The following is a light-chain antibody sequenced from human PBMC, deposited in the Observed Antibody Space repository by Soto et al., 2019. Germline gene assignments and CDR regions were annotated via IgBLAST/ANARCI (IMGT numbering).Light chain of an antibody. J-gene: IGKJ5*01. CDR3: QHYNNWPPIT. V-gene: IGKV3-15*01. Sequence: EIVMTQSPATLSVSPGERATLSCRASQSVSSNLAWYQQKPGQAPRLLIYGASTRATGIPARFSGSGSGTDFTLTISSLQSEAFAVYYCQHYNNWPPITFGQGTRLEIK. CDR2: GAS. CDR1: QSVSSN.